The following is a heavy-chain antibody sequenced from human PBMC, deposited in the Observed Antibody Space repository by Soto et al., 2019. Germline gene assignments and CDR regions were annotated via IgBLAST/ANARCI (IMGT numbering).Heavy chain of an antibody. CDR1: GGSFSPNY. Sequence: SETLSLTCTVSGGSFSPNYWAWIRQPPGKGLEWIGYIYYGGTTSYNPSLKSRVTITLETSKSQFSLRLTSVIASDTAVYYCAISQPVSNYYDSRGYYPSYGMHVRGQGTTVTVSS. V-gene: IGHV4-59*08. CDR2: IYYGGTT. J-gene: IGHJ6*02. CDR3: AISQPVSNYYDSRGYYPSYGMHV. D-gene: IGHD3-22*01.